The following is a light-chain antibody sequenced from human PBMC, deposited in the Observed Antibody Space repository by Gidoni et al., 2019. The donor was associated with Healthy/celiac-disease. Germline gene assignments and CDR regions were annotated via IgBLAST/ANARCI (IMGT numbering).Light chain of an antibody. J-gene: IGLJ2*01. CDR2: YDS. Sequence: SSVLTQPPSVSVAPGKTALITCGGNNIGGKSVHWYQQKPGQAPVLVIYYDSDRPSGIPERCSGSNSGNTATLTISWVEAGDEADYYCQVWDTTSDHVVFGGGTTLTVL. V-gene: IGLV3-21*04. CDR1: NIGGKS. CDR3: QVWDTTSDHVV.